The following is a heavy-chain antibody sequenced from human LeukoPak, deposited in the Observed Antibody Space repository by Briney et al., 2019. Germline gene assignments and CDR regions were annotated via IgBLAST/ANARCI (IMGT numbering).Heavy chain of an antibody. D-gene: IGHD3-10*01. CDR1: GGTFSSYA. J-gene: IGHJ4*02. V-gene: IGHV1-69*01. Sequence: SVKVSCKASGGTFSSYAISWVRQAPGQGLEWMGGIIPIFGTANYAQKFQGRVTITADESTSTAYMELSSLRSEDTAVHYCARGGGFGELLPLDYWGQGTLVTVSS. CDR2: IIPIFGTA. CDR3: ARGGGFGELLPLDY.